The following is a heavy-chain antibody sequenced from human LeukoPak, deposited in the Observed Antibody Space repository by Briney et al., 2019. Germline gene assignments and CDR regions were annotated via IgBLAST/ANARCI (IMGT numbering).Heavy chain of an antibody. CDR2: ISSSGGST. Sequence: GGSLRLSCAASGFTFSSYAMNWVRQAPGKGLEWVSVISSSGGSTYYADSVKGRFIISRDNSKNTLYLQMNSLRAEDTAAYYCTKAGIAVPATPDYWGQGTLVTVSS. D-gene: IGHD6-19*01. J-gene: IGHJ4*02. V-gene: IGHV3-23*01. CDR1: GFTFSSYA. CDR3: TKAGIAVPATPDY.